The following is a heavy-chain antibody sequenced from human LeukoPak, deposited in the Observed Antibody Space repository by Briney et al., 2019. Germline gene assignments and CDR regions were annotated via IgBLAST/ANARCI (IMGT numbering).Heavy chain of an antibody. Sequence: PSETLSLTCAVFGGSFNGHFWIWIRQPPGRGVVWRGEINESGRTYVHPSFQRRLTMTVDTPRNQFSLNLSSVAAADTAVYFCARGYADSSDWAGDAFDIWGPGTMVSLSS. D-gene: IGHD2-21*01. CDR3: ARGYADSSDWAGDAFDI. CDR1: GGSFNGHF. J-gene: IGHJ3*02. V-gene: IGHV4-34*01. CDR2: INESGRT.